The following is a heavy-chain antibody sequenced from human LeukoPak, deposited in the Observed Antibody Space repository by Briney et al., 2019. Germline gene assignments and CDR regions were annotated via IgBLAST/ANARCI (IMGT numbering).Heavy chain of an antibody. CDR3: ARQEWELDAFDI. Sequence: SETLSLTCAVYGGFFSGYYWGWIRQPPGKGLEWIGSIYYSGSTYYNPSLKSRVTISVDTSKNQFSLKLSSVTAADTAVYYCARQEWELDAFDIWGQGTMVTVSS. CDR2: IYYSGST. J-gene: IGHJ3*02. V-gene: IGHV4-39*01. D-gene: IGHD1-26*01. CDR1: GGFFSGYY.